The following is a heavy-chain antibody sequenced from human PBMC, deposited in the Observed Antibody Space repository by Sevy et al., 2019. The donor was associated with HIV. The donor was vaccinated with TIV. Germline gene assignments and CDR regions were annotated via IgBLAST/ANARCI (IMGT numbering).Heavy chain of an antibody. J-gene: IGHJ5*02. Sequence: ASVKVSCKASGYTFIDYYIHWARQAPGRALEWMGRINPNSDATNYAQKFQDRVTMTRDTSISTSYMELRRLRSDDTAVYYCAREDYYDASGGWVDPWGQGTLVTVSS. CDR3: AREDYYDASGGWVDP. CDR2: INPNSDAT. D-gene: IGHD3-22*01. V-gene: IGHV1-2*06. CDR1: GYTFIDYY.